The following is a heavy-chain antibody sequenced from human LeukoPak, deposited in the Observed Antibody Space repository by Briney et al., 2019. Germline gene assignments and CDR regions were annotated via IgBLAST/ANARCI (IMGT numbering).Heavy chain of an antibody. CDR3: ARSFSGVGGYDYRWFDP. D-gene: IGHD5-12*01. J-gene: IGHJ5*02. V-gene: IGHV4-34*01. CDR2: INHSGST. CDR1: GGSFSGYY. Sequence: SETLSLTCAVYGGSFSGYYWSWIRQPPGKGLEWIGEINHSGSTNYNPSLKSRVTISVDTSKNQFSLKLSSVTAADTAVYYCARSFSGVGGYDYRWFDPWGQGTLVTVSS.